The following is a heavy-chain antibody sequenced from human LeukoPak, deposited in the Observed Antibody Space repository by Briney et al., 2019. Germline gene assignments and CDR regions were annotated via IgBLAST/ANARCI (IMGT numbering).Heavy chain of an antibody. D-gene: IGHD3-10*01. CDR1: GFTFSRYS. V-gene: IGHV3-74*01. CDR3: AKDWRYYGSGSPGI. Sequence: GGSLRLSCAASGFTFSRYSMTWVRQAPGEGLVWVSRINTDGTTITYADSVKGRFTISRDNAKNTVYLQMNSLRAEDTAVYYCAKDWRYYGSGSPGIWGQGTMVTVSS. CDR2: INTDGTTI. J-gene: IGHJ3*02.